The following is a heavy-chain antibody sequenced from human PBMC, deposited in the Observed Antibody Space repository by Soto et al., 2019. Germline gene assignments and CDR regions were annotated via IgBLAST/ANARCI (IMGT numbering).Heavy chain of an antibody. V-gene: IGHV3-33*01. CDR3: ARATTVTLLRYGMDV. CDR1: GFTFSSYG. D-gene: IGHD4-4*01. CDR2: IWYDGSNK. J-gene: IGHJ6*02. Sequence: GWSLRLSCAASGFTFSSYGMHWVRQAPGKGLEWVAVIWYDGSNKYYADSVKGRFTISRDNSKNTLYLQMNSLRAEDTAVYYCARATTVTLLRYGMDVWGQGTTVTVSS.